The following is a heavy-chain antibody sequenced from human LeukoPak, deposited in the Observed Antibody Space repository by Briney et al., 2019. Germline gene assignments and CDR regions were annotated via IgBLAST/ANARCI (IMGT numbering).Heavy chain of an antibody. D-gene: IGHD5-18*01. Sequence: SETLSLTCAVYGGSFSGYYWSWIRQPPGKGLEWIGYIYYSGSTNYNPSLKSRVTISVDTSKNQFSLKLSSVTAADTAVYYCARGLVGYSYGSPPGYYYYGMDVWGQGTTVTVSS. CDR3: ARGLVGYSYGSPPGYYYYGMDV. J-gene: IGHJ6*02. CDR2: IYYSGST. V-gene: IGHV4-59*12. CDR1: GGSFSGYY.